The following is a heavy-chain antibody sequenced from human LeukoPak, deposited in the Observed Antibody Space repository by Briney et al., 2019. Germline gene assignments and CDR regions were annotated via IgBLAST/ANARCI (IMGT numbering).Heavy chain of an antibody. V-gene: IGHV3-53*01. CDR1: GFTVSSNY. Sequence: GGSLILSCAASGFTVSSNYMSWVRQAPGKGLEWVSVIYSGGSTYYADSVKGRFTISRDNSKNTLYLQMSSLRAEDTAVYYCAKDDVVVPAAVDYWGQGTLVTVSS. CDR2: IYSGGST. D-gene: IGHD2-2*01. CDR3: AKDDVVVPAAVDY. J-gene: IGHJ4*02.